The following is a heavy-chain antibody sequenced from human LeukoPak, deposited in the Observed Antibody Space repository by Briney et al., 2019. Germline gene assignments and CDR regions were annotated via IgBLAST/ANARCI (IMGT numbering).Heavy chain of an antibody. J-gene: IGHJ5*02. Sequence: GGSLRLSCAASGFTFSSYGMHWVRQAPGKGLEWVAVISYDGSNKYYADSVKGRFTISRDNSKNTLYLQMNSLRAEDTAVYYCAKERLDSGPYGSGSYSEVGWFDPWGQGTLVTVSS. CDR3: AKERLDSGPYGSGSYSEVGWFDP. CDR1: GFTFSSYG. CDR2: ISYDGSNK. V-gene: IGHV3-30*18. D-gene: IGHD3-10*01.